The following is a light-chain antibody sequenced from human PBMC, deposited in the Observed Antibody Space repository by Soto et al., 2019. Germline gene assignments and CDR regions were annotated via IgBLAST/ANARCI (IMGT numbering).Light chain of an antibody. Sequence: QLVLTQSSSASASLGSSVRLTCTLSSGHSSYIIAWHQQQPGKAPRYLMKVEGSGSYNKGSGGPDRFSGSSSGADRYLTISNRQSEDEADYYWETWESNTRVFGGGTKLTVL. CDR1: SGHSSYI. CDR2: VEGSGSY. J-gene: IGLJ2*01. V-gene: IGLV4-60*03. CDR3: ETWESNTRV.